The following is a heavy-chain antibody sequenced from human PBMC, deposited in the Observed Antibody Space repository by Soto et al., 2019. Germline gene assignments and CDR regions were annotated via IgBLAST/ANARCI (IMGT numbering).Heavy chain of an antibody. CDR2: INDGSEE. D-gene: IGHD1-1*01. Sequence: QVELVESGGGVVRPGTSLRLSCAATGFRYSAHGMHWVRQAPGKGLEWLAVINDGSEEGYADSVRGRFTISRDNARNILYLQKDNLRAEDSALYYCARDDLFVDNGLDHWGQGTLVTVSS. CDR3: ARDDLFVDNGLDH. CDR1: GFRYSAHG. J-gene: IGHJ4*02. V-gene: IGHV3-33*01.